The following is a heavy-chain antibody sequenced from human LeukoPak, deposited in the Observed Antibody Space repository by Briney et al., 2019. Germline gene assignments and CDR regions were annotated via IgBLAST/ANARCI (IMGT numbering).Heavy chain of an antibody. J-gene: IGHJ4*02. V-gene: IGHV1-2*02. CDR2: INPNSGGT. Sequence: ALVKVSCKASGYTFTDYYMHWVRQAPGQGPEWMGWINPNSGGTNYAQKFQGRVTMTRDTSISTAYMELRSLRSDDTAVYYCAKLGATVGYSPIDYWGQGTLVTVSS. D-gene: IGHD1-26*01. CDR1: GYTFTDYY. CDR3: AKLGATVGYSPIDY.